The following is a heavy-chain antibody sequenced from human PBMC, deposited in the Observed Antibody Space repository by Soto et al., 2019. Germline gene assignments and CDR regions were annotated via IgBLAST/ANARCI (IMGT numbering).Heavy chain of an antibody. CDR2: IYPGDSDT. Sequence: PGESLKISCKGSGYSFTSYWIGWVRQMPGKGLEWMGIIYPGDSDTRYSPSFQGQVTISADKSISTAYLQWSSLKASDTAMYYCARGGPGYCSGGSCYAGLFDYWGQGTLVTVSS. CDR1: GYSFTSYW. J-gene: IGHJ4*02. D-gene: IGHD2-15*01. CDR3: ARGGPGYCSGGSCYAGLFDY. V-gene: IGHV5-51*01.